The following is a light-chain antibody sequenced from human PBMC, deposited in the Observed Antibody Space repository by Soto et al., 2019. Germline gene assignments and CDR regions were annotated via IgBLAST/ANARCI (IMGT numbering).Light chain of an antibody. Sequence: QSVLTQPPSVSGAPGQRVTISCTGSSSNVGAGFHVHWYQQLPGTAPKLLIYGNNHRPSGVPDRFSGSKSVTSASLAITGLQAEDGADYYCQSYDSSLSDWVFGGGTKVTVL. J-gene: IGLJ3*02. CDR1: SSNVGAGFH. CDR2: GNN. CDR3: QSYDSSLSDWV. V-gene: IGLV1-40*01.